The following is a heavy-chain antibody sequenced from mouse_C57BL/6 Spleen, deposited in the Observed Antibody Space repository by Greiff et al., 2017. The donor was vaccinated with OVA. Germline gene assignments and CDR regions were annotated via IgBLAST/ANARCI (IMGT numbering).Heavy chain of an antibody. CDR1: GYTFTDYE. Sequence: QVQLQQSGAELVRPGASVTLSCKASGYTFTDYEMHWVKQTPVHGLEWIGAIDPETGGTAYNQKFKGKAILTADKSSSTAYMELRSLTSEDSAVYYCTRGRYSYYAMDYWGQGTSVTVSS. CDR3: TRGRYSYYAMDY. J-gene: IGHJ4*01. D-gene: IGHD1-1*01. V-gene: IGHV1-15*01. CDR2: IDPETGGT.